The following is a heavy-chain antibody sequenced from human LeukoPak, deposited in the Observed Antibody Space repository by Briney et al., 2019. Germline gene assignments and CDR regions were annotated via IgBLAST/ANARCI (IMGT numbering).Heavy chain of an antibody. V-gene: IGHV1-2*06. CDR3: ARVGYYESSGYYEY. CDR1: RYTLTDYY. J-gene: IGHJ4*02. Sequence: ASVKVSCKASRYTLTDYYMHWVRQAPGQGLEWLARINPNSGGTNYAQKFQGRVTMTRDTSISTVYMELSRLRSDDTAVYYCARVGYYESSGYYEYWGQGTLVNVSS. CDR2: INPNSGGT. D-gene: IGHD3-22*01.